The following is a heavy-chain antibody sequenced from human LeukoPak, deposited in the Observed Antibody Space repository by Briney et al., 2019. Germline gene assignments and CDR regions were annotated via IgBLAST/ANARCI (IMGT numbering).Heavy chain of an antibody. D-gene: IGHD4-11*01. J-gene: IGHJ4*02. Sequence: SQTLSLTCTVSGDSINTGGYYWNWIRQHPGKGLEWIGYIYYSGTTYYNPSLKSRPTISLDTSKNQFSLKLSSVTAADTAVYYCARDPTPGMHYFDYWGQGNLVTVSS. V-gene: IGHV4-31*03. CDR3: ARDPTPGMHYFDY. CDR2: IYYSGTT. CDR1: GDSINTGGYY.